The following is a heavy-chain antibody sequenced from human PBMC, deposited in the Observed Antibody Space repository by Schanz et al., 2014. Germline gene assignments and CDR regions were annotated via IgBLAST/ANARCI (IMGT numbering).Heavy chain of an antibody. CDR3: ARGYGDSSTDF. J-gene: IGHJ4*02. V-gene: IGHV1-69*02. CDR2: IIPILDVG. D-gene: IGHD4-17*01. Sequence: QVQLVQSGAEVKKPGSSVKVSCKASGGTFSTYTISWVRQASGQGLEWMGRIIPILDVGNYAQQFQGRVTFTADKSTSTAYMELRSLRSDDTAVYYCARGYGDSSTDFWGQGTLVTVSS. CDR1: GGTFSTYT.